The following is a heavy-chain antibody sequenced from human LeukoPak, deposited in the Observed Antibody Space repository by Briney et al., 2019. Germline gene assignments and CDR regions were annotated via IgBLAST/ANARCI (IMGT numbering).Heavy chain of an antibody. CDR2: IYPTNSDT. CDR3: ARRDLGYNGNSPRFDF. J-gene: IGHJ4*02. D-gene: IGHD4-23*01. CDR1: GFRFTNYW. V-gene: IGHV5-51*01. Sequence: GESLKICCKGFGFRFTNYWIGWVRQMPGKGLEWVGIIYPTNSDTRYSPSLQGQVTISADKSINTAYLQWSSLKVSDTATYYCARRDLGYNGNSPRFDFWGQGTLVTVSS.